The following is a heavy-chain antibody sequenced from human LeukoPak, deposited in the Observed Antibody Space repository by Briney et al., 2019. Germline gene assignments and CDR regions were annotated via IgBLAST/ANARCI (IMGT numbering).Heavy chain of an antibody. Sequence: GGSLRLSCAASGFTVSSNYMSWVRQAPGKGLEWVSAISGSGGSTYYADSVKGRFTISRDNSKNTLYLQMNSLRAEDTAVYYCAKASVTTVGYGSPPLFDPWGQGTLVTVSS. J-gene: IGHJ5*02. CDR1: GFTVSSNY. D-gene: IGHD4-11*01. CDR3: AKASVTTVGYGSPPLFDP. CDR2: ISGSGGST. V-gene: IGHV3-23*01.